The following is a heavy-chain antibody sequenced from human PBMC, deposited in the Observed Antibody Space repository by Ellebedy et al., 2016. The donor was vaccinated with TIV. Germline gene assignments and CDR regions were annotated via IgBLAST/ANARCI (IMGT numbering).Heavy chain of an antibody. V-gene: IGHV4-31*01. CDR3: AGQDTAMINGFDP. D-gene: IGHD5-18*01. CDR1: GASISSSGSY. Sequence: MPSATLSLTCSVSGASISSSGSYWSWIRQHPGKGLEWIAYIYHTGTTSYNPSLKSPVTISGDASNNQFPLTLSSVTAADTAVYYCAGQDTAMINGFDPWGQGALVTVSS. CDR2: IYHTGTT. J-gene: IGHJ5*02.